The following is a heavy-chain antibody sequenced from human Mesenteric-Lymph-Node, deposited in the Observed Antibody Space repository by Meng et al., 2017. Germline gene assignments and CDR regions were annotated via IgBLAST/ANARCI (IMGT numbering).Heavy chain of an antibody. CDR1: GCSLSSTWW. J-gene: IGHJ4*02. Sequence: QVQLEDSGPGLVKSAGPLSLTCAVSGCSLSSTWWWRWGRQPPGKVLEWFGEIYHGGSTAYDPSLKSRVSISVDKAKNQFSLKLSSVTAADTAVYYCARADKVRFDYWGQGTLVTVSS. V-gene: IGHV4-4*02. CDR2: IYHGGST. CDR3: ARADKVRFDY.